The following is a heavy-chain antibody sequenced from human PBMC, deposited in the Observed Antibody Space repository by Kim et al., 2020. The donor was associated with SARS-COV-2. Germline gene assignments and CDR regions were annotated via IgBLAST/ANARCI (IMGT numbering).Heavy chain of an antibody. Sequence: GGSLRLSCAASGFTFSSYWMSWVRQAPGKGLEWVANIKQDGSEKYYVDSVKGRFTISRDNAKNSLYLQMNSLRAEDTAVYYCARKYSSSWPYYYYYYGMDVWGQGTTVTVSS. V-gene: IGHV3-7*03. D-gene: IGHD6-13*01. J-gene: IGHJ6*02. CDR1: GFTFSSYW. CDR2: IKQDGSEK. CDR3: ARKYSSSWPYYYYYYGMDV.